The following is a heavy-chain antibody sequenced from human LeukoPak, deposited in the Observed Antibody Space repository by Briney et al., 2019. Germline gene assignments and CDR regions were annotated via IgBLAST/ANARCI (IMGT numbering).Heavy chain of an antibody. CDR1: GFPFSSHG. CDR3: ARAVKENY. J-gene: IGHJ4*02. V-gene: IGHV3-23*01. CDR2: ISPGGGPT. Sequence: GGTLRLSCAGSGFPFSSHGMNWVRQAPGKGLEWVSGISPGGGPTYYADSVKGRFTISRDDPKNTLYLQMNSLRAEDTAVYYCARAVKENYWGQGTLVTVSS.